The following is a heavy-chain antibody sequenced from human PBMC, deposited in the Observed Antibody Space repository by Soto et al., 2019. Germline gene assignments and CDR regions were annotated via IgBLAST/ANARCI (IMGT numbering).Heavy chain of an antibody. CDR1: GYTFTGYY. V-gene: IGHV1-2*04. J-gene: IGHJ4*02. CDR3: ARGAVHCSGGSCYSYYFDY. CDR2: INPNSGGT. Sequence: KVSCKASGYTFTGYYMHWVRQAPGQGLEWMGWINPNSGGTNYAQKFQGWVTMTRDTSISTAYMELSRLRSDDTAVYYCARGAVHCSGGSCYSYYFDYWGQGTLVTVSS. D-gene: IGHD2-15*01.